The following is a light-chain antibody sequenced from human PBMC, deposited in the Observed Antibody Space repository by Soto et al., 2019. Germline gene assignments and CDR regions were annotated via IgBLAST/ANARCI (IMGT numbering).Light chain of an antibody. V-gene: IGLV1-51*01. CDR3: GTWDRTLSAGV. CDR1: SSNIENNY. CDR2: DNN. Sequence: QSVLTQPPSVSAAPGQKVTISCSGSSSNIENNYVSWYQQLPRTAPKLLIYDNNKRPSGIPDRFSGSKSGTSATLGITGPKTGDKADNYCGTWDRTLSAGVFGGGTRVTVL. J-gene: IGLJ2*01.